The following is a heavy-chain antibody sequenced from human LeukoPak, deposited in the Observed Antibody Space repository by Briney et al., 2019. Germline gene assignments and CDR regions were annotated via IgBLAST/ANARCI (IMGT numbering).Heavy chain of an antibody. CDR2: ISYDGSNK. CDR3: AGVRKVGATTGYFDY. D-gene: IGHD1-26*01. CDR1: GFTFSSYA. V-gene: IGHV3-30*04. Sequence: TGGSLRLSCAASGFTFSSYAMHWVRQAPGKGLEWGAVISYDGSNKYYADSVKGRFTISRDNSKNTLYLQMNSLRAEDTAVYYCAGVRKVGATTGYFDYWGQGTLVTVSS. J-gene: IGHJ4*02.